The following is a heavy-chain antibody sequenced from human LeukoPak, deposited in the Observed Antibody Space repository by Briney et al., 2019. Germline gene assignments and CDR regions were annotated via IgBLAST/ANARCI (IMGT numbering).Heavy chain of an antibody. CDR1: GGSISSGDYF. Sequence: SETLSLTCTVSGGSISSGDYFWSWIRQPPGKGLEWIGYIYYSGSTYYNPSLKSRVTISVDTSKNQFSLKLSSVTAADTAVYYCARDRDGDYPDYWGQGTLVTVSS. V-gene: IGHV4-30-4*01. J-gene: IGHJ4*02. CDR2: IYYSGST. D-gene: IGHD4-17*01. CDR3: ARDRDGDYPDY.